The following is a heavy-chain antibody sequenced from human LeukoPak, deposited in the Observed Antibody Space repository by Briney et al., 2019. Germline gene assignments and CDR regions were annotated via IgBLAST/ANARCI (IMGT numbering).Heavy chain of an antibody. CDR1: GFTFSDYG. Sequence: GGSLRLSXAASGFTFSDYGMHWVRQSPGKGLEWVAVIWYDGSKKHHADSVKGRFTISRDNSKNTLNLQMNSLRVEDTAVYYCAAYYYDRSGYDLRFYWGQGTLVTVSS. D-gene: IGHD3-22*01. CDR3: AAYYYDRSGYDLRFY. J-gene: IGHJ4*02. CDR2: IWYDGSKK. V-gene: IGHV3-33*01.